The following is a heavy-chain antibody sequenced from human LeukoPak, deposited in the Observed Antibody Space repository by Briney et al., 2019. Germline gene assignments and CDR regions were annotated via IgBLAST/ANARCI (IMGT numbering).Heavy chain of an antibody. CDR2: IYYNGIT. CDR1: GGSISGYY. J-gene: IGHJ5*02. V-gene: IGHV4-59*01. CDR3: VRAVRAGFDP. Sequence: MPSETLSLTCTVSGGSISGYYWSWIRQSPGKGLEWIGYIYYNGITNYSPSLKSRVTISVDMSKIQFSLKLDSVTAADTAVYYCVRAVRAGFDPWGQGTLDTVSS.